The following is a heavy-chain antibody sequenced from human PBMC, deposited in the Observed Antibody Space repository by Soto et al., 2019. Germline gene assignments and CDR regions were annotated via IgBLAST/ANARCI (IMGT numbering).Heavy chain of an antibody. J-gene: IGHJ3*02. CDR3: VSSRTAVFGDALDI. CDR2: IYDSGDA. CDR1: GGSISSYF. V-gene: IGHV4-59*03. D-gene: IGHD2-21*02. Sequence: SETLSLTCSVSGGSISSYFKSWIRQAPGKGLGWIGCIYDSGDANYNPSLKSRVAISLDTSKNQFSLKLSSVTAADAAVYYCVSSRTAVFGDALDIWALGTMVTVSS.